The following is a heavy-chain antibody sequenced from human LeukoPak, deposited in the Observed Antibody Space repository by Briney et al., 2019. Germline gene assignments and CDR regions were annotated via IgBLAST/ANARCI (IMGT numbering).Heavy chain of an antibody. Sequence: GGSLRLSCAASGFTLSRYSLNWVRQAPGKGLEWVSSISSTSSYIFYAESFKGRFTISRDNAENSLYLQMNSLRVEDTGVYFCAREGYSYAYAGDYWGQGTLVTVSS. CDR3: AREGYSYAYAGDY. CDR2: ISSTSSYI. J-gene: IGHJ4*02. CDR1: GFTLSRYS. D-gene: IGHD5-18*01. V-gene: IGHV3-21*01.